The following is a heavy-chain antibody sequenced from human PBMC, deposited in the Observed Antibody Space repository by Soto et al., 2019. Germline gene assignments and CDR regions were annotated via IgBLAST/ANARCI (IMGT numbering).Heavy chain of an antibody. Sequence: EVQLLESGGGLVQPGGSLRLSCAASGFTFSSYAMSWVRQAPGKGLEWVSAISGSGGSTYHADSVKGRFTISRDNSKNTLYLQMNSLRAEDTAVYYCASQSIVVVPAAIVDAFDIWGQGTMVTVSS. J-gene: IGHJ3*02. CDR3: ASQSIVVVPAAIVDAFDI. V-gene: IGHV3-23*01. D-gene: IGHD2-2*02. CDR1: GFTFSSYA. CDR2: ISGSGGST.